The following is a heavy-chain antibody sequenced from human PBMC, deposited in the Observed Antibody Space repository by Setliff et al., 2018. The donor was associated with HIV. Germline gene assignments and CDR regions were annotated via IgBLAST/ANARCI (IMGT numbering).Heavy chain of an antibody. V-gene: IGHV1-3*01. CDR1: GYTFTSYA. D-gene: IGHD4-4*01. J-gene: IGHJ6*02. CDR2: INAGNGDT. Sequence: ASVKVSCKASGYTFTSYAMHWVRQAPGQGLEWMGWINAGNGDTKYSQKFQGRVTFTRDTSASTAYMELSSLRSEDTALYYCARDAGDDYSYYYYYCMDVWGQGTTVTVSS. CDR3: ARDAGDDYSYYYYYCMDV.